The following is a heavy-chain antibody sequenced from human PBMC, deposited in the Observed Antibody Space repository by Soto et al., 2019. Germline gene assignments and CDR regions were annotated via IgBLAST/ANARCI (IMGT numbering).Heavy chain of an antibody. V-gene: IGHV1-69*13. CDR1: GGTFSSYA. CDR3: ARASHSSSLPYYYYYGMDV. D-gene: IGHD6-13*01. Sequence: ASVKVSCKASGGTFSSYAISWVRQAPGQGLEWMGGIIPIFGTANYAQKFQGRVTITADESTSTAYMELSSLRSEDTDVYYCARASHSSSLPYYYYYGMDVRGQGNKVTVSS. CDR2: IIPIFGTA. J-gene: IGHJ6*02.